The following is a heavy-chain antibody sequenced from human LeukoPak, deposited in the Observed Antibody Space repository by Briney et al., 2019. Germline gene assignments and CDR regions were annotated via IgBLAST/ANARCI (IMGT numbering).Heavy chain of an antibody. CDR1: GFTFNSYA. J-gene: IGHJ3*02. CDR2: ISDGGGST. Sequence: AGGSLRLSCAASGFTFNSYALSWVRQAPGKGLEWVSAISDGGGSTYYADSAKGRFTISRDNSKNTVYLQMNSLRVEDTAVYYCAKDLDGYGGLRGDAFDIWGQGTMVIVSS. CDR3: AKDLDGYGGLRGDAFDI. D-gene: IGHD5-24*01. V-gene: IGHV3-23*01.